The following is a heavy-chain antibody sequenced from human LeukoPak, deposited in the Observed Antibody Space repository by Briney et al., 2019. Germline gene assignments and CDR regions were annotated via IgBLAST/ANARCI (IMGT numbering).Heavy chain of an antibody. CDR3: ARAVYDSSGYYMDY. V-gene: IGHV3-30*19. CDR2: IWYDGSNK. Sequence: GGSLRLSCAASGFTFSSYGMHWVRQAPGKGLEWVAVIWYDGSNKYYADSVKGRFTISRDNSKNTLYLQMNSLRAEDTAVYCCARAVYDSSGYYMDYWGQGTLVTVSS. J-gene: IGHJ4*02. CDR1: GFTFSSYG. D-gene: IGHD3-22*01.